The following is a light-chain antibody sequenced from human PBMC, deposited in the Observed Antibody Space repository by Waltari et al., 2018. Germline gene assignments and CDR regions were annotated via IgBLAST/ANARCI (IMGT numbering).Light chain of an antibody. CDR2: EVS. J-gene: IGLJ2*01. V-gene: IGLV2-23*02. Sequence: QSALTQPASVSGSPGQSITISCTGTSSDVGNYNFVSWYQHHPGKAPKRMVYEVSERPSGVSNRFSGSKSGNTASLTISGLQAEDEADYYCCSYAGSANVVFGGGSKLTVL. CDR3: CSYAGSANVV. CDR1: SSDVGNYNF.